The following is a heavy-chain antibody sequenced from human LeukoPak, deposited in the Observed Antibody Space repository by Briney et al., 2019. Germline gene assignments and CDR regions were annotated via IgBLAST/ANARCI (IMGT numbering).Heavy chain of an antibody. CDR3: AKDGQAYCGGDCYSRYFDY. J-gene: IGHJ4*02. D-gene: IGHD2-21*02. CDR1: GFTFSSYA. CDR2: IDYSGGST. V-gene: IGHV3-23*01. Sequence: GGSLRLSCAASGFTFSSYAMSWVRQAPGKGLEWVSSIDYSGGSTYYADSVKGRFTISRDNSKNTLYLQLNSLRGDDTAVYYCAKDGQAYCGGDCYSRYFDYWGQGTLVTVSS.